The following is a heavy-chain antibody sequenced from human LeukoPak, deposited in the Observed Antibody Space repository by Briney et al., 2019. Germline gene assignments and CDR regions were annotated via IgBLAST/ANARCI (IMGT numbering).Heavy chain of an antibody. J-gene: IGHJ4*02. V-gene: IGHV1-69*04. CDR3: AGDWAVIHYFDY. Sequence: ASVKVSCKASGGTFSSYAISWVRQAPGQGLEWMGRVIPILGIANYAQKFQGRVTITADKSTSTAYMELSSLRSEDTAVYYCAGDWAVIHYFDYWGQGTLVTVSS. D-gene: IGHD2-21*01. CDR1: GGTFSSYA. CDR2: VIPILGIA.